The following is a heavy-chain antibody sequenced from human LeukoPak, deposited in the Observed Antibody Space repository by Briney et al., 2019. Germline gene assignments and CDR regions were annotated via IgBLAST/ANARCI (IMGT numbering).Heavy chain of an antibody. J-gene: IGHJ4*02. CDR1: GFTFSSYW. D-gene: IGHD2-15*01. CDR3: ARGGSYFDY. CDR2: IKQVGSEK. Sequence: GGSLRLSCAASGFTFSSYWMSWVRQAPGKGLEWVANIKQVGSEKYYVDSVEGRFTISGDNAKNSLYLQMNSLRAEDTAVYYCARGGSYFDYWGQGTLVTVSS. V-gene: IGHV3-7*03.